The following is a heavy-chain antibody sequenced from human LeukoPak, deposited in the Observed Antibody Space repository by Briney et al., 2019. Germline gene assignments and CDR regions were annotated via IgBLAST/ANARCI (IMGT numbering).Heavy chain of an antibody. D-gene: IGHD6-13*01. CDR2: ISWNSGSI. CDR1: GFTFDDYA. J-gene: IGHJ4*02. V-gene: IGHV3-9*03. CDR3: AKDYRSSSWYYFDY. Sequence: GGSLRLSCAASGFTFDDYAMHWVRQAPGKGLDWAPGISWNSGSIGYADSVKGRFTISRDNAKNSLYLQMNSLRAEDMALYYCAKDYRSSSWYYFDYWGQGTLVTVSS.